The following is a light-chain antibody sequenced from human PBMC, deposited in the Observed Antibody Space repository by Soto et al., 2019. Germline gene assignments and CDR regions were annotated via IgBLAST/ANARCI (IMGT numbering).Light chain of an antibody. V-gene: IGKV3-11*01. CDR1: LRVSVY. CDR2: GAS. Sequence: SLVAQSPGRVSLSPGERPTLSGRTSLRVSVYLDWYQQKPGQAPRLLIYGASNRATGIPDRLSGSGSGTDFTLTISSLEPEDFAVYYCQLRVTFGQGTRLEI. J-gene: IGKJ5*01. CDR3: QLRVT.